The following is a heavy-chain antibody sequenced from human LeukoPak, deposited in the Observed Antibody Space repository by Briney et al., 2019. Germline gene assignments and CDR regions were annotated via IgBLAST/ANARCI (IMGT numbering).Heavy chain of an antibody. D-gene: IGHD3-10*01. CDR3: ARQGLLWFGELFI. CDR2: IYYSGST. CDR1: GGSISSYY. V-gene: IGHV4-59*08. Sequence: SETLSLTCTVSGGSISSYYWSWIRQPPGKGLEWIGYIYYSGSTNYNPSLKSRVTISVDTSKNQFSLKLSSVTAADTAVYYCARQGLLWFGELFIWGQGTLVTVSS. J-gene: IGHJ4*02.